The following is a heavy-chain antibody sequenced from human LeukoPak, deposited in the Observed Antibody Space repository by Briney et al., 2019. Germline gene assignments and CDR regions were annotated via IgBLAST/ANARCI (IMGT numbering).Heavy chain of an antibody. CDR2: ISYAGSDK. Sequence: GRSLRLSCAASGFTFSTYAMHWVRQAPGKGLEWVAVISYAGSDKYYADSVKGRVTICRDKSKNTLWLQMNSLRAEDTAVYYCARKLAYCGGDCYSGLDYWGQGTLVTVSS. D-gene: IGHD2-21*01. CDR3: ARKLAYCGGDCYSGLDY. J-gene: IGHJ4*02. CDR1: GFTFSTYA. V-gene: IGHV3-30-3*01.